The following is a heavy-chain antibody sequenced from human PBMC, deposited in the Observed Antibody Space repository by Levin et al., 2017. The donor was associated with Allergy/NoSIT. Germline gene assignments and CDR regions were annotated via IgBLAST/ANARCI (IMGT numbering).Heavy chain of an antibody. CDR1: GYTFISYA. D-gene: IGHD5-18*01. CDR3: ARASGYGAPLDY. V-gene: IGHV1-3*02. J-gene: IGHJ4*02. CDR2: SSAGNGNT. Sequence: ASVKVSCKASGYTFISYAMHWVRQAPGQRLEWMGWSSAGNGNTKYSQEFLGRVTITRDTSASIAYMELSSLRSEDMAVYYCARASGYGAPLDYWGQGTLVTVSS.